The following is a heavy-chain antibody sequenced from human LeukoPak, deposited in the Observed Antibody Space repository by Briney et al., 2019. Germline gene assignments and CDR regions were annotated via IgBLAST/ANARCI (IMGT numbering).Heavy chain of an antibody. CDR1: GGSISSSY. D-gene: IGHD5-12*01. J-gene: IGHJ5*02. CDR2: IYYSGST. V-gene: IGHV4-59*08. Sequence: SETLSLTCTVSGGSISSSYWSWIRQPPGKALEWTGYIYYSGSTNYNPSLKSRVTISVDTSKNQFSLRLSSVTAADTAVYYCARRSGYDYENWFDPWGQGTLVTVSS. CDR3: ARRSGYDYENWFDP.